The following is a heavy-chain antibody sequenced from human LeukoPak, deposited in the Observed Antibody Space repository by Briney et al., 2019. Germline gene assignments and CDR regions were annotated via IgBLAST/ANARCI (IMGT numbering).Heavy chain of an antibody. V-gene: IGHV1-2*02. CDR1: GYSFTGYY. J-gene: IGHJ6*03. D-gene: IGHD3-9*01. CDR3: ARGYYDILTGYVPKEYYYYYYYMDV. Sequence: ASMKVSCKASGYSFTGYYIHWVRQAPGQGLEWMGWINPDGGVTKSAQNFQGRVTMTRGKSINTVYMELSGLTSEDTAVYYCARGYYDILTGYVPKEYYYYYYYMDVWGKGTTVTISS. CDR2: INPDGGVT.